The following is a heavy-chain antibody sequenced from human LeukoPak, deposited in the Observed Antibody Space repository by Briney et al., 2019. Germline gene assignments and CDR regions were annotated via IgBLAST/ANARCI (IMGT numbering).Heavy chain of an antibody. D-gene: IGHD6-19*01. CDR3: ARDWAEQWLVYYYYYMDV. CDR2: IYYSGST. J-gene: IGHJ6*03. CDR1: GGSISSYY. V-gene: IGHV4-59*01. Sequence: SETLSLTCTVSGGSISSYYWSWIRQPPGKGLEWIGYIYYSGSTNYNPSLKSRVTISVDTSKNQFSLKLSSVTAADTAVYYCARDWAEQWLVYYYYYMDVWGKGTTVTVSS.